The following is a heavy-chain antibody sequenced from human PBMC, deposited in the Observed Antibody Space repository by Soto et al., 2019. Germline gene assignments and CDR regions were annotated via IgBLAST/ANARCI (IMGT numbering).Heavy chain of an antibody. CDR1: GYNFNSHS. J-gene: IGHJ4*02. CDR3: ARDRASGSFDY. V-gene: IGHV7-4-1*01. CDR2: INPNTGNP. D-gene: IGHD1-26*01. Sequence: QVQLVQSGSESMQPGASVKVSCKGSGYNFNSHSINWLRQAPGQGLEWMGWINPNTGNPTYEQGFTGRFVFSVDTLFNTVFLQNFRLKAGHSAVYYCARDRASGSFDYWGQGTLVTVSS.